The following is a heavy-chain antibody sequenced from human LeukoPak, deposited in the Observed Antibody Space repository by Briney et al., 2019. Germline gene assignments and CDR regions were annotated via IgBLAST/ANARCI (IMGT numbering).Heavy chain of an antibody. V-gene: IGHV4-34*01. D-gene: IGHD6-13*01. Sequence: PSETLSLTCAVYGGSFSGYYWSWVRQPPGKGLEWIGEINHSGSTNYNPSLKSRVTISVDTSQNQFSLKLSSVTAADTAVYYCAIFPVGIAAAGTLYWGQETLVTVSS. J-gene: IGHJ4*02. CDR1: GGSFSGYY. CDR2: INHSGST. CDR3: AIFPVGIAAAGTLY.